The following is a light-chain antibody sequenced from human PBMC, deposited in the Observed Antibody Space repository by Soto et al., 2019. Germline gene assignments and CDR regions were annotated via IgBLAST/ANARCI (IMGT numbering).Light chain of an antibody. J-gene: IGKJ1*01. CDR3: QEDASSPWT. V-gene: IGKV3-20*01. CDR2: LAS. Sequence: EIVLTQSPGTLSLSPGARATLSCRASQSLASNYLAWYQQKTGQTPRLLIYLASSRAPGIPDRFSGRGSGTDFTLTSSRVEPEDSAVYCCQEDASSPWTFGQGTRVDIK. CDR1: QSLASNY.